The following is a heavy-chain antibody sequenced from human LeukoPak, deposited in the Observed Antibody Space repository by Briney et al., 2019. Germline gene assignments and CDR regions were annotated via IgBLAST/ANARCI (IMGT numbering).Heavy chain of an antibody. Sequence: AGGSLRLSCAASGFTFSSYGMSWVRQAPGKGLEWVANIKQDGSEKYYVDSVKGRFTISRDNAKNSLYLQMNSLRAEDTAVYYCARDFGSSWSSFDYWGQGTLVTVSS. CDR1: GFTFSSYG. CDR2: IKQDGSEK. V-gene: IGHV3-7*01. J-gene: IGHJ4*02. D-gene: IGHD6-13*01. CDR3: ARDFGSSWSSFDY.